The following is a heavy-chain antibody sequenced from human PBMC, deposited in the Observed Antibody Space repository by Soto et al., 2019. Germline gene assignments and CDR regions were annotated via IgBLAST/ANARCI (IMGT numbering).Heavy chain of an antibody. CDR1: GGTFSSYA. J-gene: IGHJ3*02. Sequence: AASVKVSCKASGGTFSSYAISWVRQAPGQGLEWMGGIIPIFGTANYAQKFQGRVTITADKSTSTAYMELSSLRSEDTAVYYCARVGYYDSSGYPYHDAFDIWGQGTMVTVSS. D-gene: IGHD3-22*01. V-gene: IGHV1-69*06. CDR3: ARVGYYDSSGYPYHDAFDI. CDR2: IIPIFGTA.